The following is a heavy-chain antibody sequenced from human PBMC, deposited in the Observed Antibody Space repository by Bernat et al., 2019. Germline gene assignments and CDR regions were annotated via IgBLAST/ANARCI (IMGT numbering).Heavy chain of an antibody. CDR2: ISGSGGST. CDR1: GFTFSNYA. V-gene: IGHV3-23*01. D-gene: IGHD2-8*01. CDR3: AKGVMVFGMPVAYYYYAMDV. J-gene: IGHJ6*02. Sequence: EVQLLESGGGLAQPGGSLRLSCAASGFTFSNYAMSWVRQAPGQGLEWVSTISGSGGSTYYADSVKGRFTISRDNSKNTLYLQMNSLRAEDTAVYYCAKGVMVFGMPVAYYYYAMDVWGQGTAVTVSS.